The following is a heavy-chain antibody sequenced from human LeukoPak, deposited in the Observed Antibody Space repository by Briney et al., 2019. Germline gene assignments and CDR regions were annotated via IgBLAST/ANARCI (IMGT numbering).Heavy chain of an antibody. CDR3: ARDYGGSYYFTLTGGAFDI. CDR1: GFTFSSYA. V-gene: IGHV3-30-3*01. CDR2: ISYDGSNK. Sequence: GRSLRLSCAASGFTFSSYAMHWVRQAPGKGLEWVAVISYDGSNKYYADSVKGRFTISRDNSKNTLYLQMNSLRAEDTAVYYCARDYGGSYYFTLTGGAFDIWGQGTMVTVSS. J-gene: IGHJ3*02. D-gene: IGHD1-26*01.